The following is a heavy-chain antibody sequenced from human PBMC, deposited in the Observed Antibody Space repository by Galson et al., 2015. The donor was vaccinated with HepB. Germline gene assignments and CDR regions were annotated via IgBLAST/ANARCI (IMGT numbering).Heavy chain of an antibody. J-gene: IGHJ4*02. V-gene: IGHV1-58*02. CDR2: IVVGSGNT. D-gene: IGHD2-21*01. Sequence: SVKVSCKASGFTFTSSAMQWVRQARGQRLEWIGWIVVGSGNTNYAQKFQERVTITRDMSTSTAYMELSSLRSEDTAVYYCAAKGWGGGVEYDYWGQGTLVTVSS. CDR3: AAKGWGGGVEYDY. CDR1: GFTFTSSA.